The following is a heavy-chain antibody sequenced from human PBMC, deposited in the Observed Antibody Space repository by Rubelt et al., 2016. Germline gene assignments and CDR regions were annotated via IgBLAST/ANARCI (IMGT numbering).Heavy chain of an antibody. CDR2: ISSSSYI. CDR3: ASDLLF. D-gene: IGHD2-15*01. CDR1: GFNFSSYS. J-gene: IGHJ4*02. V-gene: IGHV3-21*01. Sequence: EVQLVESGGGLVKPGGSLRLSCAASGFNFSSYSMNWVRQAPGKGLEWVSSISSSSYIYYADSVKGRVTVSRDKSKNSLYLQMNSLIAEDTAVYYCASDLLFGGQGTLVTVSS.